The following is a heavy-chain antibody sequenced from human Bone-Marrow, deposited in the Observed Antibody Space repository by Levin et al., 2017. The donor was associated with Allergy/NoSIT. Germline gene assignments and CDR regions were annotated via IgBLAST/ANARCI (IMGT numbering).Heavy chain of an antibody. Sequence: GESLKISCAASGFTVSSNYMSWVRQAPGKGLEWVSVIYSGGSTYYADSVKGRFTISRDNSKNTLYLQMNSLRAEDTAVYYCALSDDAFDIWGQGTMVTVSS. J-gene: IGHJ3*02. V-gene: IGHV3-53*01. CDR2: IYSGGST. CDR3: ALSDDAFDI. CDR1: GFTVSSNY.